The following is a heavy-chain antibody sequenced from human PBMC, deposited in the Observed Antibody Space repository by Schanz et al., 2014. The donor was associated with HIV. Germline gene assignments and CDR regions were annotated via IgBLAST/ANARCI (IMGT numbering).Heavy chain of an antibody. CDR1: GGSFSDYY. V-gene: IGHV4-34*01. CDR3: TRGQSFDFWSGYRVGYFDY. CDR2: INHSGTT. D-gene: IGHD3-3*01. J-gene: IGHJ4*02. Sequence: QVQLQQWGAGLLKPSETLSLTCAVYGGSFSDYYWSWIRQPSGKGLEWIGEINHSGTTNYNPSLKSRVTISIDKSKKQFSLKLNSVTAADTAVYYCTRGQSFDFWSGYRVGYFDYWGQGTLVTVSS.